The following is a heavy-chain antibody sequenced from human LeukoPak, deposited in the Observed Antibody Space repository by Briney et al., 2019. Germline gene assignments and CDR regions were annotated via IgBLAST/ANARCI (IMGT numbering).Heavy chain of an antibody. J-gene: IGHJ4*02. Sequence: GASVKVSCKASGYTFTSYGISWVRQAPGQGLEWMGGIIPIFGTANYAQKFQGRVTITADESTSTAYMELSSLRSEDTAVYYCARAFRPYVGTTIGLVDYWGQGTLVTVSS. CDR3: ARAFRPYVGTTIGLVDY. CDR2: IIPIFGTA. D-gene: IGHD4-17*01. CDR1: GYTFTSYG. V-gene: IGHV1-69*13.